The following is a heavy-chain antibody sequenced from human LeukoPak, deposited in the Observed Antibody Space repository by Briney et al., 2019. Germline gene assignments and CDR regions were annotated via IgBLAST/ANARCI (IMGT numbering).Heavy chain of an antibody. D-gene: IGHD2-2*01. V-gene: IGHV3-21*01. Sequence: GGSLRLSCAASGFTFSSYSMNWVRQAPGKGLEWVSSISSSSYIYYADSVKGRFTISRDNAKNSLYLQMNSLRAEDTAVYYCARLVVPAAIDYWGQGTLVTVSS. CDR2: ISSSSYI. J-gene: IGHJ4*02. CDR1: GFTFSSYS. CDR3: ARLVVPAAIDY.